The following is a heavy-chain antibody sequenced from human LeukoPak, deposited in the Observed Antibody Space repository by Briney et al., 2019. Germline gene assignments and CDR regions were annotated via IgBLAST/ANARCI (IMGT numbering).Heavy chain of an antibody. CDR2: IYDSAST. J-gene: IGHJ4*02. Sequence: PSETLSLTCTVSGGSISSYYWSWIRQPPGKGLEWIGYIYDSASTNYNPSLKSRVTISVDTSKNQFSLKLSSVTAADTAVYYCAGGLVRGVTTIGHWGQGTLVTVSS. D-gene: IGHD3-10*01. CDR3: AGGLVRGVTTIGH. CDR1: GGSISSYY. V-gene: IGHV4-59*01.